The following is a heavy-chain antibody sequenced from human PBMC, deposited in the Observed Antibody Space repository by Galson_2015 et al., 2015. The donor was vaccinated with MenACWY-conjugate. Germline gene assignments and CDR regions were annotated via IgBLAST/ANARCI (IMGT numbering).Heavy chain of an antibody. CDR2: IKSKTDGGTT. D-gene: IGHD5-18*01. CDR3: TTDLGYSYGRDFDY. J-gene: IGHJ4*02. Sequence: SLRLSCAASGFTFSNAWMSWVRQAPGKGLEWVGRIKSKTDGGTTDYAAPVKGRFTISRDDSKNTLYLQMNSLKTEDTAVYYCTTDLGYSYGRDFDYWGQGTLVTVSS. CDR1: GFTFSNAW. V-gene: IGHV3-15*01.